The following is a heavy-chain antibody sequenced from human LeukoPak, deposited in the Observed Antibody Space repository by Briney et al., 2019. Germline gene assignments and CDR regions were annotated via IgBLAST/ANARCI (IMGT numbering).Heavy chain of an antibody. D-gene: IGHD5-12*01. J-gene: IGHJ4*02. V-gene: IGHV3-23*01. CDR2: ISGSGGST. CDR3: AKDWRIVATIRSLFDY. Sequence: GGSLRLSCAASGFTFSSYAMSWVRQAPGKGLEWVSAISGSGGSTYYADSVKGRFTISRDNSKNTLYLQMNSLRAEDTAVHYCAKDWRIVATIRSLFDYWGQGTLVTVSS. CDR1: GFTFSSYA.